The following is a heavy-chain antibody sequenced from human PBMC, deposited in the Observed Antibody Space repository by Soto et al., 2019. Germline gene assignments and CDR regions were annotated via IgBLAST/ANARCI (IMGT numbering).Heavy chain of an antibody. D-gene: IGHD3-16*02. V-gene: IGHV3-33*01. CDR1: GFTFSSYG. CDR3: ARELRERELSLRSVGSDAFDI. Sequence: PGGSLRLSCAASGFTFSSYGMHWVRQAPGKGLEWVAVIWYDGSNKYYADSVKGRFTISRDNSKNTLYLQMNSLRAEDTAVYYCARELRERELSLRSVGSDAFDIWGQGTMVTVSS. J-gene: IGHJ3*02. CDR2: IWYDGSNK.